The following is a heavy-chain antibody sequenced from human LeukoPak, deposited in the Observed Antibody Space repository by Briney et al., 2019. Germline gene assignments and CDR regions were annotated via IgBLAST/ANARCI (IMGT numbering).Heavy chain of an antibody. CDR3: ARQYSGTLIGFGGLDY. D-gene: IGHD3-16*01. CDR1: GGTFSNSSYY. J-gene: IGHJ4*02. Sequence: PSETLSLTCTVSGGTFSNSSYYWGWIRQPPGKGLEWIGSIYYSGSTYYNPSLKSRVTISVDTSKNQFSLKLSAVTAADTAVCYIARQYSGTLIGFGGLDYWGQGTLVTVSS. V-gene: IGHV4-39*01. CDR2: IYYSGST.